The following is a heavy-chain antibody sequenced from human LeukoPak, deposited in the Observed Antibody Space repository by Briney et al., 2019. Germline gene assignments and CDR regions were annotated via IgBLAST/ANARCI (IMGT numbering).Heavy chain of an antibody. Sequence: SETLSLTCTVSGGSISSYYWSWIRQPPGKGLEWIGYIYYSGSTNYNPSLKSRVTISVDTSKNQFSLKLSSVTAADTAVYYCARVDGSGSYYNEFDYWGQGTLVTVSS. CDR3: ARVDGSGSYYNEFDY. D-gene: IGHD3-10*01. V-gene: IGHV4-59*01. CDR1: GGSISSYY. J-gene: IGHJ4*02. CDR2: IYYSGST.